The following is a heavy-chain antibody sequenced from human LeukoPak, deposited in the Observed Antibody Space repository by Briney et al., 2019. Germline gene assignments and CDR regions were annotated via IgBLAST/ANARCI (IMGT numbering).Heavy chain of an antibody. J-gene: IGHJ4*02. Sequence: PSGTLSLTCAVSGGSIISSNWWSWVRQPPGKGLEWIGEIYHSGSTNYNPSLKSRVTISVDKSKSQFSLELTSVTAADTALYYCARGGYCSSTSCYVFDSWGQGTLATVSS. D-gene: IGHD2-2*01. CDR3: ARGGYCSSTSCYVFDS. CDR2: IYHSGST. V-gene: IGHV4-4*02. CDR1: GGSIISSNW.